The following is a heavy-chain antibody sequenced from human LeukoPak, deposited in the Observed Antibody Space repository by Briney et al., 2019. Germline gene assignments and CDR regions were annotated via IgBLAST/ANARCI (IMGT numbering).Heavy chain of an antibody. D-gene: IGHD6-25*01. J-gene: IGHJ4*02. V-gene: IGHV4-4*02. Sequence: SETLSLTCAVSGGSISSSNWWSWVRQPPGKGLEWIGEIYHSGSTNYNPSLKSRVTISVDTSKNQFSLKLSSVTAADTAVYYCAVYSSASRGFDYWGQGTLVTVSS. CDR2: IYHSGST. CDR3: AVYSSASRGFDY. CDR1: GGSISSSNW.